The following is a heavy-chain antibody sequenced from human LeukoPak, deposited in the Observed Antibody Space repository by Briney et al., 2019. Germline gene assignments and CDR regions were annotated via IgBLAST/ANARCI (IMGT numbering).Heavy chain of an antibody. V-gene: IGHV1-2*02. J-gene: IGHJ6*03. D-gene: IGHD3-10*01. CDR1: GYTFTGYY. CDR2: INPNSGGT. Sequence: ASVKVSCKASGYTFTGYYMHWVRQAPGQGLEWMGWINPNSGGTNYAQRFQGRVTMTRDTSISTVYMELSRLRSDDTAVYYCARVSPLLWFGGSYYYMDVWGKGTTVTISS. CDR3: ARVSPLLWFGGSYYYMDV.